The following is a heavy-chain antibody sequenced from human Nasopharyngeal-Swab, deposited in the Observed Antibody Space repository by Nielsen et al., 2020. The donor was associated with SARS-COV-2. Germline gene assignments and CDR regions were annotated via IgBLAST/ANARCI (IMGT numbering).Heavy chain of an antibody. Sequence: ASVKVSCKASGYTFTSYAMHWVRQAPGQRLEWMGWINAGNGNTKYSQKFQGRVTITRDTSASTAYMELSSLRSEDTAVYYCAREGATIFGVGIVGDYWGQGTLVTVSS. CDR3: AREGATIFGVGIVGDY. D-gene: IGHD3-3*01. J-gene: IGHJ4*02. V-gene: IGHV1-3*01. CDR1: GYTFTSYA. CDR2: INAGNGNT.